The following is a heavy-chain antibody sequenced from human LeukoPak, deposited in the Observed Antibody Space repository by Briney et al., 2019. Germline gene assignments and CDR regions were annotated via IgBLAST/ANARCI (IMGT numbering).Heavy chain of an antibody. CDR3: AKDSNYGSGSYYNVRYYYYGMDV. J-gene: IGHJ6*02. Sequence: PGGSLRLSCAASGFTFSSYAMSWVRQAPGKGLEWVSAISGSGGSTYYADSVKGRFTISRDNSKNTLYLQMNSLRAEDTAVYYCAKDSNYGSGSYYNVRYYYYGMDVWGQGTTVTVSS. V-gene: IGHV3-23*01. D-gene: IGHD3-10*01. CDR1: GFTFSSYA. CDR2: ISGSGGST.